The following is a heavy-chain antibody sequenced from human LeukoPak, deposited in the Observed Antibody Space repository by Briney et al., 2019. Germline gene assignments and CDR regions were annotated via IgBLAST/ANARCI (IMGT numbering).Heavy chain of an antibody. J-gene: IGHJ4*02. Sequence: ASVKASCKASGYTFTSYAMHWVRQAPGQRLEWMGWINAGNGNTKYSQKFQGRVTITRDTSASTAYMELSSLRSEDTAVYYCARAYRTSGSKDYWGQGTLVTVSS. CDR3: ARAYRTSGSKDY. CDR2: INAGNGNT. V-gene: IGHV1-3*01. CDR1: GYTFTSYA. D-gene: IGHD6-19*01.